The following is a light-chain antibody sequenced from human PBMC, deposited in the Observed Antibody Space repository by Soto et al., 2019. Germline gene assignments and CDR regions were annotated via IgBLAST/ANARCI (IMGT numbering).Light chain of an antibody. CDR1: QSVGSY. CDR3: QQYGSSSIT. CDR2: DAS. V-gene: IGKV3-11*01. J-gene: IGKJ5*01. Sequence: EIVLIQSPATLSLSPGERATLSCRASQSVGSYLAWYQHKPGQAPRLLISDASNRATGIPARFSGSGSETDFTLTISRLEPEDFAMYYCQQYGSSSITFGQGTRLEIK.